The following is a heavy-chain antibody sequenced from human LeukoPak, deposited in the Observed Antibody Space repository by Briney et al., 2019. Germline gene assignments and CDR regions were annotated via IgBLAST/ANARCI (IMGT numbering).Heavy chain of an antibody. CDR3: ARDRACSGCDY. Sequence: GGSLRLSCAASGFTFSSYSMNWVRQAPGKGLEWVSSISSSSSYIYYAELVKGRFTISRDNAKNSLYLQMNSLRAEDTAVYYCARDRACSGCDYWGQGTLVTVSS. CDR1: GFTFSSYS. CDR2: ISSSSSYI. D-gene: IGHD6-19*01. V-gene: IGHV3-21*01. J-gene: IGHJ4*02.